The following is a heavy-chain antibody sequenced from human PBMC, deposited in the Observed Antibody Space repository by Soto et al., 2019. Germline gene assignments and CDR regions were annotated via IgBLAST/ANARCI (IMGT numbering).Heavy chain of an antibody. CDR1: GGSISSGDYY. CDR3: ARAAAGITVVSSDAFDI. J-gene: IGHJ3*02. Sequence: SETLSLTCTVSGGSISSGDYYWSWIRQPPGKGLEWIGYIYYSGSTYYNPSLKSRVTISVDTSKNQFSLKLSSVTAADTAVYYCARAAAGITVVSSDAFDICGQGTMGTVSS. CDR2: IYYSGST. D-gene: IGHD6-13*01. V-gene: IGHV4-30-4*01.